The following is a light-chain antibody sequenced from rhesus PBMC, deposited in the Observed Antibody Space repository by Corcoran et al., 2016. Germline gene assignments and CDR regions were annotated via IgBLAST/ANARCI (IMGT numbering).Light chain of an antibody. CDR1: QGIITY. CDR2: YES. J-gene: IGKJ2*01. V-gene: IGKV1S14*01. CDR3: QPHNSYPYS. Sequence: DIQMTQSPSSLSASVGDTVTIPCRASQGIITYLALYQQKPGKAPKPLIYYESNLESGVPSRFSGSGSGTDFTHTISSLQPEDFAIYYCQPHNSYPYSFGQGTKVEIK.